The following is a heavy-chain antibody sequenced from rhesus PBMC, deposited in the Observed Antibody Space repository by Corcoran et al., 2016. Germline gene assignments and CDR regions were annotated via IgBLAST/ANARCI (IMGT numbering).Heavy chain of an antibody. CDR3: ARDVSVAAKGDFDY. V-gene: IGHV4-169*02. D-gene: IGHD4-29*01. J-gene: IGHJ4*01. CDR2: IYGSGSST. CDR1: GGSISSSY. Sequence: QLQLQESGPGLVKPSETLSVTCAVSGGSISSSYWSWIRQAPGKGLEWIGYIYGSGSSTKYNPSLKSRVTLSVDPSKNQLSLKLSSVTTADTAVYYCARDVSVAAKGDFDYWGQGVLVTVSS.